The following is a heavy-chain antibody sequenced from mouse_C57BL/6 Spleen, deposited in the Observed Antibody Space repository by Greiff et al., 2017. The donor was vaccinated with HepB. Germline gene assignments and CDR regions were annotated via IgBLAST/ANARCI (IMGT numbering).Heavy chain of an antibody. CDR2: ISGGGGNT. Sequence: VQLKESGGGLEKPGGSLKLSCAASGFTFSSYTMSWVRQTPEKRLEWVATISGGGGNTYYPDSVKGRFTISRDNAKNTLYLQMSSLRSEDTALYYCARTGTSLYWYFDVWGTGTTVTVSS. CDR3: ARTGTSLYWYFDV. J-gene: IGHJ1*03. V-gene: IGHV5-9*01. D-gene: IGHD4-1*01. CDR1: GFTFSSYT.